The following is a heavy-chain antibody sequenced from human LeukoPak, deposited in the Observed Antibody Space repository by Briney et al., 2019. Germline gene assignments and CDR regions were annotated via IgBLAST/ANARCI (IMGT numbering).Heavy chain of an antibody. V-gene: IGHV3-33*01. D-gene: IGHD3-16*01. CDR3: ARGRGSGPPWFDP. CDR1: GFTFSSYG. J-gene: IGHJ5*02. CDR2: IWYDGSNK. Sequence: GSLRLSCAASGFTFSSYGMHWVRQAPGKGLEWVAVIWYDGSNKYYADSVKGRFTISRDNSKNTLYLQTNSLRAEDTAVYYCARGRGSGPPWFDPWGQGTLVTVSS.